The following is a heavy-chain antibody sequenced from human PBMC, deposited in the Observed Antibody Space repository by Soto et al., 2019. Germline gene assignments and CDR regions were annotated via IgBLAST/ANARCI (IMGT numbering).Heavy chain of an antibody. Sequence: QVQLQESGPGLVTPSQTLSLTCTVSGGSINTDDYLWSWIRQHPGEGLEWIGYIHNSGNAYFNPSLRGRASFSIDTFTNQFSLHLDSATAADTAVYYCARGPRTTRYFDPWGRGTLVTVSS. D-gene: IGHD1-7*01. V-gene: IGHV4-31*03. J-gene: IGHJ2*01. CDR2: IHNSGNA. CDR1: GGSINTDDYL. CDR3: ARGPRTTRYFDP.